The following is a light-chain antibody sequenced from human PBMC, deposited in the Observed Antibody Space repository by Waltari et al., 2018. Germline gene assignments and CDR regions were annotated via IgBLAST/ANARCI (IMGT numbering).Light chain of an antibody. CDR1: QSISNN. CDR3: QHRYNWPRT. Sequence: ILLTQSPVILSVSPGGSATPSCRASQSISNNLAWYQQKPGQAPRLLIYDASNRATGIPARFSGSGSGTDFTLTIASLEPEDLAVYYCQHRYNWPRTFGQGTKVEIK. V-gene: IGKV3-11*01. J-gene: IGKJ1*01. CDR2: DAS.